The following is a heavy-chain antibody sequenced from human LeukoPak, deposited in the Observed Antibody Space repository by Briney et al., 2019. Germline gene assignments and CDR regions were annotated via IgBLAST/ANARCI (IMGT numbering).Heavy chain of an antibody. CDR3: AKDRRDGWGGPNA. V-gene: IGHV4-39*02. J-gene: IGHJ5*02. Sequence: SETLSLTCTVSGGSISSSSYYWGWIRQPPGKGLEWIGSIYYSGSTYYNPSLKSRVTISVDTSKNQFSLKLSSATAADTAVYYCAKDRRDGWGGPNAWGQGTLVTVSS. CDR2: IYYSGST. CDR1: GGSISSSSYY. D-gene: IGHD1-26*01.